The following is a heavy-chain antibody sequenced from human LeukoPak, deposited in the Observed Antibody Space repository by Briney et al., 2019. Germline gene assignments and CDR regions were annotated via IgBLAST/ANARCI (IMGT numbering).Heavy chain of an antibody. D-gene: IGHD3-22*01. J-gene: IGHJ5*02. Sequence: GGSLRLSCAASGFTFSSYGMHWVRQASGKGLEWVAVISYDGSNKYYADSVKGRFTISRDNSKNTLYLQMNSLRAEDTAVYYCARNYYDSSFNWFDPWGQGTLVTVSS. CDR1: GFTFSSYG. CDR3: ARNYYDSSFNWFDP. V-gene: IGHV3-30*03. CDR2: ISYDGSNK.